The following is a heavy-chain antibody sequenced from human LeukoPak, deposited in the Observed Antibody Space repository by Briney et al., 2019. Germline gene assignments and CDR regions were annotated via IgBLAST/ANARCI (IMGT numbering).Heavy chain of an antibody. Sequence: ASVKVSCKASGYTFTGYYMHWVRQAPGQGLEWMGWINPNSGGTNYAQRFQGRVTMTRDTSTSTAYMELRSLRSDDTAVYYCARARTRFGEFGDVFDIWGQGTVVTVSS. J-gene: IGHJ3*02. D-gene: IGHD3-16*01. V-gene: IGHV1-2*02. CDR3: ARARTRFGEFGDVFDI. CDR2: INPNSGGT. CDR1: GYTFTGYY.